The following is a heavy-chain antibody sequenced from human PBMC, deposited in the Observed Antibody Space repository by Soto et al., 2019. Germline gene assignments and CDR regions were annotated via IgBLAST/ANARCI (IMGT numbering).Heavy chain of an antibody. CDR3: ARGAYYYGSGASSGWFDP. V-gene: IGHV4-34*01. CDR2: INHSGST. D-gene: IGHD3-10*01. Sequence: PSETLSLTCAVYGGSFSGYYWSWIRQPPGKGLEWIGEINHSGSTNYNPSLKSRVTISVDTSKSQFSLKLSSVTAADTAVYYCARGAYYYGSGASSGWFDPWGQGTLVTVSS. J-gene: IGHJ5*02. CDR1: GGSFSGYY.